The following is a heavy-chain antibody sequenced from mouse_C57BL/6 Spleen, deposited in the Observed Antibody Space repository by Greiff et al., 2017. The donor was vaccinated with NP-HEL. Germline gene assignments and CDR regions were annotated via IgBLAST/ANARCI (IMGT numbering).Heavy chain of an antibody. CDR3: TRDPGITAVVDWYFDV. CDR2: ISSGGDYI. Sequence: EVKLVESGEGLVKPGGSLKLSCAASGFTFSSYAMSWVRQTPEKRLEWVAYISSGGDYIYYADTVKGRFTMSRDNARNTLYLQMSSLKSEDTAMYYCTRDPGITAVVDWYFDVWGTGTTVTVSS. J-gene: IGHJ1*03. D-gene: IGHD1-1*01. CDR1: GFTFSSYA. V-gene: IGHV5-9-1*02.